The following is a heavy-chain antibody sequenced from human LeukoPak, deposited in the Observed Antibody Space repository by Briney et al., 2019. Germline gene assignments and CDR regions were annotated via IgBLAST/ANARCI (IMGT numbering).Heavy chain of an antibody. D-gene: IGHD1-26*01. CDR2: ISSSGTYI. CDR1: GFTFSNYG. J-gene: IGHJ2*01. V-gene: IGHV3-21*01. Sequence: GGSLRLSRAASGFTFSNYGMNWVRQAPGKGLEWVSSISSSGTYIYYVDSMKGRFTISRDNAKNSLYLQMDSLRAEDTAVYYCARPRGWERRWYFDLWGRGTLVTVSS. CDR3: ARPRGWERRWYFDL.